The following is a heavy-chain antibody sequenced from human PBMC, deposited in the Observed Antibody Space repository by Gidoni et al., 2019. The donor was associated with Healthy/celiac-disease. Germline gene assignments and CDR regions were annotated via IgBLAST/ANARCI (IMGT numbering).Heavy chain of an antibody. Sequence: EVQLVESGGGLVKPGGSLRLSCAASGFTFRSYSMNWVRQAPGKGLEWVSSISSSSSYIYYADSVKGRFTISRDNAKNSLYLQMNSLRAEDTAVYYCARAPLRFLEWLPYYFDYWGQGTLVTVSS. CDR3: ARAPLRFLEWLPYYFDY. V-gene: IGHV3-21*01. CDR1: GFTFRSYS. D-gene: IGHD3-3*01. CDR2: ISSSSSYI. J-gene: IGHJ4*02.